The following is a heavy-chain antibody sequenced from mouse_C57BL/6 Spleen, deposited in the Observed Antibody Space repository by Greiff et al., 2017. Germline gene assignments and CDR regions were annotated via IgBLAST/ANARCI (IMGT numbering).Heavy chain of an antibody. CDR1: GFSFNTYA. J-gene: IGHJ4*01. D-gene: IGHD2-1*01. CDR2: IRSKSNNYAT. Sequence: DVKLQESGGGLVQPKGSLKLSCAASGFSFNTYAMNWVRQAPGKGLEWVARIRSKSNNYATYYADSVKDRFTISRDDSESMLYLQMNNLKTEDTAMYYCVRHEELPRAYYAMDYWGQGTSVTVSS. CDR3: VRHEELPRAYYAMDY. V-gene: IGHV10-1*01.